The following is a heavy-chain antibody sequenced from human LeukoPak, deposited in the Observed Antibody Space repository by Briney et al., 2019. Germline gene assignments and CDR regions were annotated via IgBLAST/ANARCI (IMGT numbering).Heavy chain of an antibody. CDR3: ARAIAAAFDI. D-gene: IGHD6-13*01. J-gene: IGHJ3*02. Sequence: GGSLRLSCTASGFTFGDYAMSWVRQAPGKGLEWVSSISSSSSYIYYADSVKGRFTISRDNAKNSLYLQMNSLRAEDTAVYYCARAIAAAFDIWGQGTMVTVSS. CDR1: GFTFGDYA. V-gene: IGHV3-21*01. CDR2: ISSSSSYI.